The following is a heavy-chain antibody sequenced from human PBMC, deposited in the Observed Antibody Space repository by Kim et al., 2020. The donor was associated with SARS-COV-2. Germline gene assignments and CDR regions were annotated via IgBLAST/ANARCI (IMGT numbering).Heavy chain of an antibody. CDR3: ASLRGILWFGELGDGMD. CDR1: GFTFSSYA. J-gene: IGHJ6*01. Sequence: GGSLRLSCAASGFTFSSYAMHWVRQAPGKGLEWVAVISYDGSNKYYADSVKGRFTISRDNSKNTLYLQMNSLRAEDTAVYYCASLRGILWFGELGDGMD. V-gene: IGHV3-30*04. CDR2: ISYDGSNK. D-gene: IGHD3-10*01.